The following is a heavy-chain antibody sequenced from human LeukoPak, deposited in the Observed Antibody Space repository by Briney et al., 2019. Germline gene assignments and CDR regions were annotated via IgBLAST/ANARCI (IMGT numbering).Heavy chain of an antibody. D-gene: IGHD2-15*01. Sequence: GESLKISCKGSGYSFITYRIGWVRQMPGKGLEWMGIIYPGDSDTRYSPSFQGQVTISVDKSINTAYLRWSSLKASDSGMYYCAIGRYCSGGTCRWSPAFWGQGTLVTVSS. CDR2: IYPGDSDT. CDR1: GYSFITYR. J-gene: IGHJ4*02. V-gene: IGHV5-51*01. CDR3: AIGRYCSGGTCRWSPAF.